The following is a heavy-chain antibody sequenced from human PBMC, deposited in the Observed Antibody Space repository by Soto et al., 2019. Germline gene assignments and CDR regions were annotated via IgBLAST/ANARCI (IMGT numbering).Heavy chain of an antibody. CDR2: VSPENRNA. CDR1: GYTFTEYD. V-gene: IGHV1-8*01. J-gene: IGHJ4*02. Sequence: QVQVVQSRAEVKKPGASVKVSCKTSGYTFTEYDINWVRQAPGQGLEYMGWVSPENRNAGYAPQFRGRVSMTAETSINTVYLELTTLTYEDTAVYYCEVTTGYWGQGTMVTVSS. D-gene: IGHD4-17*01. CDR3: EVTTGY.